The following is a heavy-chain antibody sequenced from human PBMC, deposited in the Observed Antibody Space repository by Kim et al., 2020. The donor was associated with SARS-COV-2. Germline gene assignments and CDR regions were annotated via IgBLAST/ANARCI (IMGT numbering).Heavy chain of an antibody. V-gene: IGHV4-30-4*01. CDR2: IYYSGST. CDR3: AGVEAKLRKWIQLWLNLDY. Sequence: SETLSLTCTVSGGSISSGDYYWSWIRQPPGKGLEWIGYIYYSGSTYYNPSLKSRVTISVDTSKNQFSLKLSSVTAADTAVYYCAGVEAKLRKWIQLWLNLDYWGQGTLVTVSS. D-gene: IGHD5-18*01. J-gene: IGHJ4*02. CDR1: GGSISSGDYY.